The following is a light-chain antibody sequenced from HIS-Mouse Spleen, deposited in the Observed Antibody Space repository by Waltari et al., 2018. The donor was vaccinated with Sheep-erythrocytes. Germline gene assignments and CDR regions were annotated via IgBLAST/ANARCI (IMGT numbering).Light chain of an antibody. J-gene: IGLJ2*01. V-gene: IGLV2-23*01. CDR2: EGS. CDR1: SSDVGSYTF. CDR3: CSYAGSSTLV. Sequence: QSALTQPASVSGSPGQSITISCPGTSSDVGSYTFVSWYQQHPGKAPKLMIYEGSKRPSGVSNRFSGSKSGNTASLTISGLQAEDEADYYCCSYAGSSTLVFGGGTKLTVL.